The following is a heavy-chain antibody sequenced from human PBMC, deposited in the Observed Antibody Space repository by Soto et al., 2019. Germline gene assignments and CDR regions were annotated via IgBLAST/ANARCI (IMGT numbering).Heavy chain of an antibody. J-gene: IGHJ3*02. CDR2: IYSGGST. V-gene: IGHV3-66*01. CDR1: GFTVSSNY. CDR3: AMLLYSHAFDI. D-gene: IGHD2-8*01. Sequence: GGSLRLSCAASGFTVSSNYMSWVRQAPGKGLEWVSVIYSGGSTYYADSVKGRFTISRDNSKNTLYLQMNSLRAEDTAVYYCAMLLYSHAFDIWGQGTMVTVSS.